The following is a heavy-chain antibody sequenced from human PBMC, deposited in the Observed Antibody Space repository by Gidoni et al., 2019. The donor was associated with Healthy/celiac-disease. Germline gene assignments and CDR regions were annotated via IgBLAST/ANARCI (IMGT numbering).Heavy chain of an antibody. CDR3: VKEGNYDFWTGHYFDY. D-gene: IGHD3-3*01. CDR1: GFTFSTYA. V-gene: IGHV3-64D*06. Sequence: EVQLVESGGGLVQPGGSRSLPCSASGFTFSTYAMHWVRQAPGKGLEDVSAISSNRGSTYYADSVKGRFTISRDNSKNTLYLQMSSLRAEDTAVYYCVKEGNYDFWTGHYFDYWGQGTLVTVSS. CDR2: ISSNRGST. J-gene: IGHJ4*02.